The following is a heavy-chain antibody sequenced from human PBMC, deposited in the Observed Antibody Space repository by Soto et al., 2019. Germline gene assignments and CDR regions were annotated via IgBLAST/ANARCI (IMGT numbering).Heavy chain of an antibody. CDR2: LSGSGSST. CDR3: AKSPGMYYYDSSGYYHYDY. J-gene: IGHJ4*02. D-gene: IGHD3-22*01. CDR1: GFTFSSYA. Sequence: GGSLRLSCAASGFTFSSYAMNWVRQAPGKGLEWVSALSGSGSSTYYADSVKGRFTISRDNSKNTLYLQMNSLRAEDTAVYYCAKSPGMYYYDSSGYYHYDYWGQGTLVTVSS. V-gene: IGHV3-23*01.